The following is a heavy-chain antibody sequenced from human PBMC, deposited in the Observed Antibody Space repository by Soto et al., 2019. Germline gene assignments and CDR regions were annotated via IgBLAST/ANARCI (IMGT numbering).Heavy chain of an antibody. Sequence: GGSLRLSCAASGFTFSNYGMHWVRQAPGKGLEWVAVISYDGSNKYYADSVKGRFTISRDNSKNTLYLQMNSLRAEDTAVYYCAAFKLRFLEWLTYGMDVWGQGTTVTVSS. CDR3: AAFKLRFLEWLTYGMDV. CDR2: ISYDGSNK. J-gene: IGHJ6*02. D-gene: IGHD3-3*01. V-gene: IGHV3-30*03. CDR1: GFTFSNYG.